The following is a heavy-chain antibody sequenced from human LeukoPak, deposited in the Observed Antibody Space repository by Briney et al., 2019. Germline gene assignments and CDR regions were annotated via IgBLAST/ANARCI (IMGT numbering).Heavy chain of an antibody. Sequence: ASVKVSCKASGGTFSSYAISWVRQAPGQGLEWMGGIIPIFGTANYAQKFQGRVTITTDESTSTAYMELSSLRSEDTAVYYCAREVRERETMFGGSSSWYDYWGQGTLVTVSS. CDR1: GGTFSSYA. J-gene: IGHJ4*02. V-gene: IGHV1-69*05. CDR3: AREVRERETMFGGSSSWYDY. CDR2: IIPIFGTA. D-gene: IGHD6-13*01.